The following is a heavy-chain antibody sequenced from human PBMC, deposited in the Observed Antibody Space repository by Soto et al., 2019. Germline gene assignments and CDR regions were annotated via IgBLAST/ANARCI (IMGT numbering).Heavy chain of an antibody. CDR2: IYWDNDK. Sequence: QITLKESGPTLLKPTQTLTLTCTFSGFSLSTSGVAVTWIRQPPGKAPEWLALIYWDNDKRYSPSLKRRPSIAKDTSKNQVVPTMANMDPVDTATYYCAHGSFFRGAHLDYWGQGTMVSVSS. CDR3: AHGSFFRGAHLDY. D-gene: IGHD3-10*01. CDR1: GFSLSTSGVA. V-gene: IGHV2-5*02. J-gene: IGHJ4*02.